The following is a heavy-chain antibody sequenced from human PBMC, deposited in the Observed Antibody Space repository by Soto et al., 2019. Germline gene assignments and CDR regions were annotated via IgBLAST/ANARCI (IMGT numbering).Heavy chain of an antibody. CDR2: IYYSGST. CDR1: GGSVSSGSYY. J-gene: IGHJ3*02. CDR3: AREGYSSGWSDAFDI. V-gene: IGHV4-61*01. Sequence: PSETLSLTCTVSGGSVSSGSYYWGWIRQPPGKGLEWIGYIYYSGSTNYNPSLKSRVTISVDTSKNQFSLKLSSVTAADTAVYYCAREGYSSGWSDAFDIWGQGTMVTVSS. D-gene: IGHD6-19*01.